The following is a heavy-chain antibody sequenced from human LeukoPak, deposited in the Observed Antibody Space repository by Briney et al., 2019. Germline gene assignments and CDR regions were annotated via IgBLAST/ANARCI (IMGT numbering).Heavy chain of an antibody. CDR2: VTTTGDPV. CDR1: GFIFNEFY. J-gene: IGHJ6*03. Sequence: GGSLRLSCAASGFIFNEFYMSWIRQAPGKGLECVSYVTTTGDPVYYTDSVKGRFTISRDNAKNSLFLQMTSLRDEDTAVYYCARLVIDSPSSYYMDVWGNGTTVTVSS. CDR3: ARLVIDSPSSYYMDV. D-gene: IGHD2-21*01. V-gene: IGHV3-11*04.